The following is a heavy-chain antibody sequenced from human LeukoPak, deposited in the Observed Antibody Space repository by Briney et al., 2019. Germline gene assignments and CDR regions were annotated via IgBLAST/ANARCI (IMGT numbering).Heavy chain of an antibody. V-gene: IGHV1-46*01. J-gene: IGHJ6*03. CDR3: ARAGGSGSYYKGNYYYYYMDV. Sequence: ASVKVSCKASGYTFTSYYMHWVRQAPGQGLEWMGIINPSGGSTSYAQKFQGRVTMTRDMSTSTVYMEPSSLRSEDTAVYYCARAGGSGSYYKGNYYYYYMDVWGKGTTVTVSS. CDR2: INPSGGST. D-gene: IGHD3-10*01. CDR1: GYTFTSYY.